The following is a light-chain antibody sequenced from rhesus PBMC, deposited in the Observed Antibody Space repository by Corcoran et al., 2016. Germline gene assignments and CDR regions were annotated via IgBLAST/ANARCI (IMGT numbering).Light chain of an antibody. J-gene: IGKJ2*01. CDR2: GAS. CDR1: QSVSSK. CDR3: QHYSNWPYS. Sequence: EIVLTQSPATLSLSPGERATLSCRASQSVSSKLAWYQQKPEQTPRTLIYGASSRASGIPDRFSASGSGTDVTLTISSLEPEDCAVYYCQHYSNWPYSVGQGTKVEI. V-gene: IGKV3-42*03.